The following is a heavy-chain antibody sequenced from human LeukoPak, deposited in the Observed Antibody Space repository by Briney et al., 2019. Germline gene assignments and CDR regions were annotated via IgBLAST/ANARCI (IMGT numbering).Heavy chain of an antibody. Sequence: GGSLRLSCAASGFTFDDYAMHWVRQAPGKGPEWVSGISWNSGSIGYADSVKGRFTISRDNAKNSLYLQMNSLRAEDTALYYCAKDFDYWGQGTLVTVSS. J-gene: IGHJ4*02. CDR3: AKDFDY. CDR2: ISWNSGSI. V-gene: IGHV3-9*01. CDR1: GFTFDDYA.